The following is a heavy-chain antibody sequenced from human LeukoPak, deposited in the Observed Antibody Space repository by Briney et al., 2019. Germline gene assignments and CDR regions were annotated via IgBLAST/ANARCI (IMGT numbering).Heavy chain of an antibody. CDR2: IIPIFGTA. CDR1: GGTFTSYA. D-gene: IGHD3-10*01. V-gene: IGHV1-69*13. J-gene: IGHJ4*02. CDR3: ARGATMVRGVKYYFDY. Sequence: SVKVSCKASGGTFTSYAISWVRQAPGQGLEWMGGIIPIFGTANYAQKFQGRVTITADESTSTAYMELSSLRSEDTAVYYCARGATMVRGVKYYFDYWGQGTLVTVSS.